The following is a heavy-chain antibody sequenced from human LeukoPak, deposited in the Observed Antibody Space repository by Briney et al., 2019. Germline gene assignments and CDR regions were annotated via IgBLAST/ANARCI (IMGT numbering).Heavy chain of an antibody. CDR3: AGYGSGSYYKVFDF. CDR2: VYYTGSS. CDR1: SXY. D-gene: IGHD3-10*01. Sequence: SXYWSWIRQXPXXXLEWIGYVYYTGSSYYNPSLKSRATTSIDMSKNQFSLKLTSMTAADTAVYYCAGYGSGSYYKVFDFWGQGILVTVSS. J-gene: IGHJ4*02. V-gene: IGHV4-59*01.